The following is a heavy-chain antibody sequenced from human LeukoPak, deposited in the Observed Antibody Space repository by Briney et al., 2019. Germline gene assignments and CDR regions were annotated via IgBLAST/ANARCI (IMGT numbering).Heavy chain of an antibody. J-gene: IGHJ4*02. CDR1: GFTFSSHY. CDR3: VRDKSGWAGDY. V-gene: IGHV3-74*01. D-gene: IGHD6-19*01. Sequence: GGSLRLSCAASGFTFSSHYMQWVRQAPGKGLVWVSGIKTDGSAPRYADSVKGRFTISRDNAKDTLYLQMNSLRAEDTAIYYCVRDKSGWAGDYWGQGTLVIVSS. CDR2: IKTDGSAP.